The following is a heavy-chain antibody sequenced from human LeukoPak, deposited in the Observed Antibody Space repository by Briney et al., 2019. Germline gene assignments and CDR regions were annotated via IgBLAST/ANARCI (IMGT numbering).Heavy chain of an antibody. Sequence: PGGSLRLSCAASGFTFTSYSMNWVRQAPGKGLEWVAVISYDGSNKYYADSVKGRFTISRDDSKNTLYLQMNSLRAEDTAVYYCARGPLWGLMGATDFDYWGQGTLVTVSS. CDR1: GFTFTSYS. CDR3: ARGPLWGLMGATDFDY. V-gene: IGHV3-30*04. D-gene: IGHD1-26*01. CDR2: ISYDGSNK. J-gene: IGHJ4*02.